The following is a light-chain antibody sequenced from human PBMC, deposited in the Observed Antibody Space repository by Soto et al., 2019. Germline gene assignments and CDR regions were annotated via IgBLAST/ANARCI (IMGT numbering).Light chain of an antibody. Sequence: IEMTQSPDSLAVSLGERATINCKSGQSLLYSVNNENYLAWYQKKPGQPPKLLIYWASRRDTGVPDRFSGRGSGTDFSLTISSLQAEDVAVYYCQQYFSGLWTLGQGTKVEIK. CDR2: WAS. J-gene: IGKJ1*01. V-gene: IGKV4-1*01. CDR1: QSLLYSVNNENY. CDR3: QQYFSGLWT.